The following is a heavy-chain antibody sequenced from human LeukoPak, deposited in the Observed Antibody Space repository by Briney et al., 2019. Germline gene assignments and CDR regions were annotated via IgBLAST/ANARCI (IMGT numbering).Heavy chain of an antibody. CDR3: ARVVTANWFDP. Sequence: SQTLSLTCAVSGGSISSGGYSWSWIRQPPGKGLEWIGYIYHSGSTYYNPSLKSRVTISVDRSKNQFSLKLSSVTAADTAVYYCARVVTANWFDPWGQGTLATVSS. CDR2: IYHSGST. V-gene: IGHV4-30-2*01. D-gene: IGHD2-21*02. J-gene: IGHJ5*02. CDR1: GGSISSGGYS.